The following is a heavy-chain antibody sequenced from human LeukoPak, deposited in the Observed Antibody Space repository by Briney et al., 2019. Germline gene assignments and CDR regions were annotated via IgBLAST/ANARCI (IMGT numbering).Heavy chain of an antibody. D-gene: IGHD3-22*01. CDR1: GYTFTSYY. Sequence: ASVKVSCKASGYTFTSYYMHWVRQAPGQGLEWMGIINPSGGSTSYAQKFQGRVTMTRDTSTSTVYMELSSLRSEDTAVYYCARRASDYYDSSGYYYWFDPWGQGTLVTVSS. CDR3: ARRASDYYDSSGYYYWFDP. V-gene: IGHV1-46*01. CDR2: INPSGGST. J-gene: IGHJ5*02.